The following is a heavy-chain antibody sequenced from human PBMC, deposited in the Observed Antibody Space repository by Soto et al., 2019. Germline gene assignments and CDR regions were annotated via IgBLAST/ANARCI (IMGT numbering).Heavy chain of an antibody. V-gene: IGHV3-23*01. J-gene: IGHJ4*02. CDR3: AKNPFSGSYYFDY. CDR1: GFTFSSYA. Sequence: GGSLRLSCAASGFTFSSYAMSWVRQAPGKGLEWVSAISGSGGSTYYADSVKGRFTISRDNSKNTLYLQMNSLRAEDMAVYYCAKNPFSGSYYFDYWGQGTLVTVSS. CDR2: ISGSGGST. D-gene: IGHD1-26*01.